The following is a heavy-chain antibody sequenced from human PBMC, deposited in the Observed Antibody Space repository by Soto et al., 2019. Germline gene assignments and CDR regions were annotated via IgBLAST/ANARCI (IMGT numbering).Heavy chain of an antibody. CDR2: ISYRAST. Sequence: PSETLSLTCTVSGGSVSSDSCYWSWIRQPPGKGLECIGYISYRASTTYNPSLKSRVTMSVDTSKNQFSLKLSSVTAADTAVYYCARYAKSTNELVGATQINWFDPWGQGTLVTVSS. J-gene: IGHJ5*02. D-gene: IGHD1-26*01. CDR1: GGSVSSDSCY. CDR3: ARYAKSTNELVGATQINWFDP. V-gene: IGHV4-61*01.